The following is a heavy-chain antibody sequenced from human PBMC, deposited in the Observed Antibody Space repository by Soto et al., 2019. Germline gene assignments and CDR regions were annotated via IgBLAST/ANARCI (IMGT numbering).Heavy chain of an antibody. D-gene: IGHD2-15*01. CDR1: GFTFSSYA. CDR3: TRFSWRSSRYCSGGSCLDAFDI. V-gene: IGHV3-23*01. CDR2: ISGSGGST. Sequence: GGSLRLSCAASGFTFSSYAMSWVRQAPGKGLEWVSAISGSGGSTYYADSVKGRFTISRDNSKNMLYLQMNSLKTEDTAVYYCTRFSWRSSRYCSGGSCLDAFDIWGQGTMVTVSS. J-gene: IGHJ3*02.